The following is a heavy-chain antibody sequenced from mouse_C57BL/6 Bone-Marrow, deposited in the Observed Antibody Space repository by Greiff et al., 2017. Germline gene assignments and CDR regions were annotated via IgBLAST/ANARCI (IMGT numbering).Heavy chain of an antibody. CDR1: GFTFSDFY. CDR2: SSNKANDYTT. CDR3: ARDEGYYGSSWFAY. V-gene: IGHV7-1*01. Sequence: EVNLVESGGGLVQSGRSLRLSCATSGFTFSDFYMEWVRQAPGQGLEWIAASSNKANDYTTEYSASVKGRFIVSRDTSQSILYLQMNALRAEDTAIYYCARDEGYYGSSWFAYWGQGTLVTVSA. D-gene: IGHD1-1*01. J-gene: IGHJ3*01.